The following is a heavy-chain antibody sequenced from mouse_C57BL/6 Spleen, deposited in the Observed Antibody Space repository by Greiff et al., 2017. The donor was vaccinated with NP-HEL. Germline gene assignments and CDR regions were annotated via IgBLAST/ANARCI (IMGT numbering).Heavy chain of an antibody. J-gene: IGHJ3*01. CDR1: GYSFTSYY. D-gene: IGHD6-2*01. V-gene: IGHV1-66*01. Sequence: QVQLQQSGPELVKPGASVKISCKASGYSFTSYYIHWVKQRPGQGLEWIGWIYPGSGNTKYNEKFKGKATLTADTSSSTAYMQLSSLTSEDSAIYYCAREVESFAYWGQGTLVTVSA. CDR2: IYPGSGNT. CDR3: AREVESFAY.